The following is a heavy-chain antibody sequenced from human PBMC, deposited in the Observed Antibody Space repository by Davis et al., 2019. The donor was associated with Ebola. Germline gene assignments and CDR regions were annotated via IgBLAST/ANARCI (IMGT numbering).Heavy chain of an antibody. CDR1: GFTFSSYG. CDR3: ARGFTVVTLDY. D-gene: IGHD4-23*01. CDR2: IWYDGSNK. V-gene: IGHV3-33*01. Sequence: GESLKISCAASGFTFSSYGMHWVRQAPGKGLEWVAVIWYDGSNKYYADSVKGRFTISRHNSKNTLYLQMNSLRAEDTAVYYCARGFTVVTLDYWGQGTLVTVSS. J-gene: IGHJ4*02.